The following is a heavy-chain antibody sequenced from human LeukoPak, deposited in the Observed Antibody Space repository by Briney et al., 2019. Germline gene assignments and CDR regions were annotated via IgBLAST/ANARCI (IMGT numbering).Heavy chain of an antibody. Sequence: SETLSLTCTVSGGSISRNYWSWIRRPPGKGLEWIGYIYYSGSTKYSPSLKSRVTISVDTSKNQFSLKLSSVTAADTAVYYCARDEDFYGSGSYNPGYFQHWGQGTLVTVSS. V-gene: IGHV4-59*08. CDR2: IYYSGST. CDR1: GGSISRNY. J-gene: IGHJ1*01. CDR3: ARDEDFYGSGSYNPGYFQH. D-gene: IGHD3-10*01.